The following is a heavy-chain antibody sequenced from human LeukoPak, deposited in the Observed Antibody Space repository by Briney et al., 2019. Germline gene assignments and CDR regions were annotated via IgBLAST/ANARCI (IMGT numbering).Heavy chain of an antibody. CDR1: GYTLTELS. D-gene: IGHD1-26*01. J-gene: IGHJ4*02. CDR2: FDPEDGET. CDR3: ARDRSGSYYFDY. Sequence: ASVKVSCKVSGYTLTELSMHWVRQAPGKGLEWMGGFDPEDGETIYAQKFQGRVTMTEDTSTDTAYMELSSLRSEDTAVYFCARDRSGSYYFDYWGQGILVTVSS. V-gene: IGHV1-24*01.